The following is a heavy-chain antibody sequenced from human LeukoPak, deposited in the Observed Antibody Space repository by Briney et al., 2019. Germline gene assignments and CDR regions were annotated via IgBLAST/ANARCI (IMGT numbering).Heavy chain of an antibody. Sequence: SETLSLTCAVYGGSFSGYYWSWVRQPPAKGLELIGEINHSGSTNYNPSLKSRVTISVDTSKNQFSLKLSSVTAADTAVYYCARVMTTVATRGYFDLWGRGTLVTVSS. J-gene: IGHJ2*01. D-gene: IGHD4-23*01. CDR3: ARVMTTVATRGYFDL. V-gene: IGHV4-34*01. CDR2: INHSGST. CDR1: GGSFSGYY.